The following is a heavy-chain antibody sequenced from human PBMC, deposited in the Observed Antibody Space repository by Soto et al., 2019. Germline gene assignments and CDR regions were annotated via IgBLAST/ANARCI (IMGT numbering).Heavy chain of an antibody. CDR2: ISAYNGNT. V-gene: IGHV1-18*01. J-gene: IGHJ2*01. CDR1: GYTFTSYG. CDR3: ARGGTYGDYGFDGYFDL. D-gene: IGHD4-17*01. Sequence: QVQLVQSGAEVKKPGASVKVSCKAFGYTFTSYGISWVRQAPGQGLEWMGWISAYNGNTNYAQKLQGRVTMTTDTSPSTAYRELRSLRSDDTAVYYCARGGTYGDYGFDGYFDLWGRGTLVTVSS.